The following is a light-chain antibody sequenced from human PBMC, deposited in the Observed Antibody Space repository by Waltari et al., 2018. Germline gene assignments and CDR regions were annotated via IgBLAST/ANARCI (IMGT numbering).Light chain of an antibody. CDR3: LQHNNYPLT. Sequence: DIQMTQSPSSLSASVGDRATITCRASQGNRHDLGWFQQNPGKAPKCLIYSASRLQSGVPSRFSGSGSGTEFTLTSSSLQPEDFATYYCLQHNNYPLTFGPGTKVDIK. J-gene: IGKJ3*01. V-gene: IGKV1-17*01. CDR2: SAS. CDR1: QGNRHD.